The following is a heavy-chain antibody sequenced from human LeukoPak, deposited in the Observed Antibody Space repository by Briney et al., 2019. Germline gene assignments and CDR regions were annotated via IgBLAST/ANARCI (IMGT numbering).Heavy chain of an antibody. D-gene: IGHD5-18*01. J-gene: IGHJ4*02. Sequence: ASVTVSCKASGYTFTGYYMHWVRQAPGQGLEWMGWINPNSGGTNYAQKFQGRVTMTRDTSISTAYMKLSRLRSDDTAVYYCARDPGYSYGFDYWGQGTLVTVSS. CDR3: ARDPGYSYGFDY. CDR2: INPNSGGT. V-gene: IGHV1-2*02. CDR1: GYTFTGYY.